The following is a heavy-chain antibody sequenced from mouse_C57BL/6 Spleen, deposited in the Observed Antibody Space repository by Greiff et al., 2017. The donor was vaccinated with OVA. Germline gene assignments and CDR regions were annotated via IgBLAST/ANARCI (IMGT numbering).Heavy chain of an antibody. Sequence: QVHVKQSGPGLVAPSQSLSITCTVSGFSLTSYGVDWVRQSPGKGLEWLGVIWGVGSTNYNSALKSRLSISKDNSKSQVFLKMNSLQTDDTAMYYCASGDAPRFAYWGQGTLVTVSA. CDR1: GFSLTSYG. D-gene: IGHD3-3*01. CDR2: IWGVGST. V-gene: IGHV2-6*01. CDR3: ASGDAPRFAY. J-gene: IGHJ3*01.